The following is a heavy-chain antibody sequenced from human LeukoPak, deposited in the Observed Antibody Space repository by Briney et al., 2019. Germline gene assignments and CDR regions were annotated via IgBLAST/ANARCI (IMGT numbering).Heavy chain of an antibody. CDR3: ARRAVEMATSCFDY. CDR1: GGSISSYY. V-gene: IGHV4-59*01. Sequence: NPSETLSLTCTVSGGSISSYYWSWIRQPPGKGLEWIGYIYYSGSTNYNPSLKSRVTISVDTSKNQFSLKLSSVTAADTAVYYCARRAVEMATSCFDYWGQGTLVTVSS. J-gene: IGHJ4*02. CDR2: IYYSGST. D-gene: IGHD5-24*01.